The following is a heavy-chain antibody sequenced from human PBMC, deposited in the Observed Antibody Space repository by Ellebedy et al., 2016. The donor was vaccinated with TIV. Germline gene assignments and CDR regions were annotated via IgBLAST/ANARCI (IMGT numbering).Heavy chain of an antibody. CDR3: ARGSEGSGSDY. D-gene: IGHD6-25*01. Sequence: GESLKISCAASQFNFNSYTIHWVRQAPGKGLEWVAFISSDGNIKDYADSVKGRFTISRDNSKKTVYLQMNSLRSEDTAVHYCARGSEGSGSDYWGQGTLVTVSS. V-gene: IGHV3-30-3*01. CDR1: QFNFNSYT. CDR2: ISSDGNIK. J-gene: IGHJ4*02.